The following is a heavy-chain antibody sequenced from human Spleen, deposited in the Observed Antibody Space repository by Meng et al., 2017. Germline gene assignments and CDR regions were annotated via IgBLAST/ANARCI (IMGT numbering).Heavy chain of an antibody. Sequence: GESLKISCAASGFTFSDYYMSWIRQAPGKGLEWVSYISSSGSTIYYADSVKGRFTISRDNAKNSLYLQMNSLRAEDTAVYYCARGSQAGAKHDAFDIWGQGTMVTVSS. CDR3: ARGSQAGAKHDAFDI. CDR1: GFTFSDYY. J-gene: IGHJ3*02. V-gene: IGHV3-11*04. D-gene: IGHD1-26*01. CDR2: ISSSGSTI.